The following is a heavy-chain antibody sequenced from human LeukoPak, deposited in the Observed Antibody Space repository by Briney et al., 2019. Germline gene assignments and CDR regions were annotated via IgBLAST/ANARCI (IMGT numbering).Heavy chain of an antibody. CDR2: ISFDGSNK. J-gene: IGHJ6*03. CDR3: ARDYKTTVTTHDHYYMDV. D-gene: IGHD4-17*01. V-gene: IGHV3-30*03. Sequence: PGGPLRLSCAASGFTFSNYGMHWVRQAPGKGLEWVAVISFDGSNKYYADSVKGRFTISRDNSKNTLYLQMNSLRVEDTAVYYCARDYKTTVTTHDHYYMDVWGKGTTVTVS. CDR1: GFTFSNYG.